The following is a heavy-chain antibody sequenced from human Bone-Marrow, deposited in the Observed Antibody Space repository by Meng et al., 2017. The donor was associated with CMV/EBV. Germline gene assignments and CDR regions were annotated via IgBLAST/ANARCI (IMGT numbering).Heavy chain of an antibody. CDR1: GYTFTSYG. Sequence: SVKVSCKASGYTFTSYGISWVRQAPGQGLEWMGGIIPIFGTANYAQKFQGRVTITTDESTSTAYMELSSLRSEDTAVYYCARTLEYQLPRWRNAFGIWGQGTMVTVSS. D-gene: IGHD2-2*01. J-gene: IGHJ3*02. CDR2: IIPIFGTA. V-gene: IGHV1-69*05. CDR3: ARTLEYQLPRWRNAFGI.